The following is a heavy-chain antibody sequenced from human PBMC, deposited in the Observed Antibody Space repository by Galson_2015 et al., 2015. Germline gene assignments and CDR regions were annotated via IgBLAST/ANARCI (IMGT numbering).Heavy chain of an antibody. D-gene: IGHD4-17*01. CDR3: ARDTIDYGGAFDI. Sequence: SLRLSCAASGFTFSSYWMHWVRQAPGKGLVWVSRINSDGSSTSYADSVKGRFTISRDNAKNTLHLQMNSLRAEDTAVYYCARDTIDYGGAFDIWGQGTMVTVSS. J-gene: IGHJ3*02. CDR1: GFTFSSYW. CDR2: INSDGSST. V-gene: IGHV3-74*01.